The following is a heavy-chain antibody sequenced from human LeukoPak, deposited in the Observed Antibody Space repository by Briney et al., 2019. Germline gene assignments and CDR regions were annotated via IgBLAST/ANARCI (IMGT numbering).Heavy chain of an antibody. CDR3: ARLGMGGIDY. D-gene: IGHD2-15*01. CDR2: INHSGST. J-gene: IGHJ4*02. CDR1: GGSFSGYY. V-gene: IGHV4-34*01. Sequence: SETLSLTCAVYGGSFSGYYWSWIRQPPGKGLEWIGEINHSGSTNYNPSLKSRVTISVDTSKNQFSLKLSSVTAADTAVYYCARLGMGGIDYWGQGTLVTVSS.